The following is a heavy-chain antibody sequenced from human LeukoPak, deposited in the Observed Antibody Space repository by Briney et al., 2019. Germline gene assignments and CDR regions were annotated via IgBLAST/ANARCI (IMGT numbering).Heavy chain of an antibody. J-gene: IGHJ3*02. D-gene: IGHD6-19*01. V-gene: IGHV1-18*01. CDR1: GYTFTSYG. CDR2: ISAYNGNT. CDR3: ARDRQWLARNDAFDI. Sequence: ASVKVSCKASGYTFTSYGISWVRQAPGQGLEWMGWISAYNGNTNYAQKLQGRVTMTTDTSTSTAYMELRSLGSDDTAVYYCARDRQWLARNDAFDIWGQGTMVTVSS.